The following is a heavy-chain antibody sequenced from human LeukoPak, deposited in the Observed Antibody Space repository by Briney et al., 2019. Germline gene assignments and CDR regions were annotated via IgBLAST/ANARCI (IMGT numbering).Heavy chain of an antibody. D-gene: IGHD2-2*01. CDR2: IYYSGST. J-gene: IGHJ5*02. V-gene: IGHV4-59*12. CDR3: ARDFYLGYCSSTSCSNWFDP. CDR1: GGSISSYY. Sequence: SETLSLTCTVSGGSISSYYWSWIRQPPGKGLEWIGYIYYSGSTNYNPSLKSRVTISVDTSKNQFSLKLSSVTAADTAVYYCARDFYLGYCSSTSCSNWFDPWGQGTLVTVSS.